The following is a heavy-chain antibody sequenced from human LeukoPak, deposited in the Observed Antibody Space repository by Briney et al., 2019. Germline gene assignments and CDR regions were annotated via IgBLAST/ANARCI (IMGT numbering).Heavy chain of an antibody. CDR2: IYYSGST. V-gene: IGHV4-59*01. CDR1: GGSIGSYY. J-gene: IGHJ4*02. CDR3: ARVYYDFWSGYREFDY. Sequence: SETLSLTCTVSGGSIGSYYWSWIRQPPGKGLEWIGYIYYSGSTNYNPSLKSRVTISVDTSKNQFSLKLSSVTAADTAVYYCARVYYDFWSGYREFDYWGQGTLVTVSS. D-gene: IGHD3-3*01.